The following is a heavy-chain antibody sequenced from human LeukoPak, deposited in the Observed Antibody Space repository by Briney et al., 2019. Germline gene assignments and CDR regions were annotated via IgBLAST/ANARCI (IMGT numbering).Heavy chain of an antibody. J-gene: IGHJ6*03. V-gene: IGHV3-21*01. CDR3: ARDHAPVYGDYGLDYYYYMGV. D-gene: IGHD4-17*01. CDR2: ISSTSSYV. CDR1: GFSFSSYS. Sequence: GGSLRLSCAASGFSFSSYSMNWVRLAPGKGLEWVSSISSTSSYVYYADTVRGRFTISRDNAKSSLYLQISSLRAEDTAVYYCARDHAPVYGDYGLDYYYYMGVWGKGTTVSVSS.